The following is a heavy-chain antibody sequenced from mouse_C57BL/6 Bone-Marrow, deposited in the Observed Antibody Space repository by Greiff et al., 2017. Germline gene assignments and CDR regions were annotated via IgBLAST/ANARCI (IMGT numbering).Heavy chain of an antibody. CDR2: INPDSSTI. J-gene: IGHJ1*03. CDR3: ARPIYYDYTWYFDV. Sequence: GVDFSRYWMSWVRRAPGNGLEWIGEINPDSSTINYAPSLKDKFIISRDNAKNTLYLQMSKVRSEDTALYYCARPIYYDYTWYFDVWGTGTTVTVSS. D-gene: IGHD2-4*01. V-gene: IGHV4-1*01. CDR1: GVDFSRYW.